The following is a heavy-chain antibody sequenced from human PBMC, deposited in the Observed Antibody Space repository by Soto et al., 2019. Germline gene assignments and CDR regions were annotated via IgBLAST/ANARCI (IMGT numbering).Heavy chain of an antibody. CDR3: AGDYSNYKFAY. Sequence: PGGSLRLSCEASGFTFSTYGMHWVRQAPGKGLEWVAVISQDGNTKYYADSVKGRFTISRDNSKNQISLQLSSVTAADTAVYYCAGDYSNYKFAYWGQGTQVTVSS. CDR1: GFTFSTYG. J-gene: IGHJ4*02. CDR2: ISQDGNTK. D-gene: IGHD4-4*01. V-gene: IGHV3-30*03.